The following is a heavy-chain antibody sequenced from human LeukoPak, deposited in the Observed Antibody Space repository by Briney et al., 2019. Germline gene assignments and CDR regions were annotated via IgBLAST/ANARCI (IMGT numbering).Heavy chain of an antibody. J-gene: IGHJ4*02. D-gene: IGHD3-3*01. V-gene: IGHV4-59*08. Sequence: PSETLSLTCTVSGGSITYYYWNWIRQPPGKGLEWIGYIYYSGSTYYNPSLKSRVTISVDTSKNQFSLKLSSVTAADTAVYYCARQYDFWSGYFDYWGQGTLVTVSS. CDR1: GGSITYYY. CDR3: ARQYDFWSGYFDY. CDR2: IYYSGST.